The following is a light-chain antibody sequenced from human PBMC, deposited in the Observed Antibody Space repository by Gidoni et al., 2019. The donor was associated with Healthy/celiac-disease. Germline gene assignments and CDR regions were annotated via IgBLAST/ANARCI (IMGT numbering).Light chain of an antibody. Sequence: DIQMTQSPSSLSASVGDRVTITCRASQSISSYLNWYQPKPGKAPKLLIYAASSVQSGVPSRFSGSGSGTDFTLTISSLQPEDCATYYCQQSYSIPFTFGPGTKVDIK. CDR1: QSISSY. J-gene: IGKJ3*01. CDR2: AAS. CDR3: QQSYSIPFT. V-gene: IGKV1-39*01.